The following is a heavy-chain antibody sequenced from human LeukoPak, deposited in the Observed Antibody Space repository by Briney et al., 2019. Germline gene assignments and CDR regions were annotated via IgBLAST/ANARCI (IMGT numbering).Heavy chain of an antibody. J-gene: IGHJ6*03. V-gene: IGHV3-30-3*01. Sequence: PGGSLRLSCAASGFTFSSYAMHWVRQAPGKGLEWVAVISYDGSNKYYADSVKGRFTISRDNAKNSLYLQMNSLRAEDTAVYYCARVTPDYSNNCYYYYMDVWGKGTTVTVSS. D-gene: IGHD4-11*01. CDR3: ARVTPDYSNNCYYYYMDV. CDR2: ISYDGSNK. CDR1: GFTFSSYA.